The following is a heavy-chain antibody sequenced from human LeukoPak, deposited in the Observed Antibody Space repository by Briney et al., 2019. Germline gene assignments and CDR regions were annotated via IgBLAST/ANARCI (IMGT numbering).Heavy chain of an antibody. CDR2: ISGSGGST. Sequence: GGSLRLSCAASGFTFSSYAMSWVRQAPGKGLEWVSAISGSGGSTYYADSVKGRFTFSRDNSKNTLYLQMNSLRAEDTAVYYCAKDGYGDYTFDYWGQGTLVTVSS. J-gene: IGHJ4*02. D-gene: IGHD4-17*01. CDR1: GFTFSSYA. CDR3: AKDGYGDYTFDY. V-gene: IGHV3-23*01.